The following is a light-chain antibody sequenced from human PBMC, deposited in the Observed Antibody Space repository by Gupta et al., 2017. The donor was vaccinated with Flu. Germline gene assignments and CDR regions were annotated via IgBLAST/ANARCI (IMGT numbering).Light chain of an antibody. V-gene: IGLV4-69*01. CDR2: INIDGSH. CDR3: QNWGTAIQTVV. CDR1: SGLSNYA. Sequence: QLVLTQSPSASASLGASVKLTCTPSSGLSNYAIAWHQQQPEKGPRYLMKINIDGSHSKGDGIPDRFSGSSSGAERYPNISSLQSEDEADDYCQNWGTAIQTVVFGGGTKLTVL. J-gene: IGLJ2*01.